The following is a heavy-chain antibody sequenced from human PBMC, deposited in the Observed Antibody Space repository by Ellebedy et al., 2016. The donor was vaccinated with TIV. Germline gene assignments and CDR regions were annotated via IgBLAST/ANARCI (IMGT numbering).Heavy chain of an antibody. CDR2: IYYSGST. D-gene: IGHD2-15*01. J-gene: IGHJ3*02. CDR3: ARVRWFPNAFDI. V-gene: IGHV4-59*01. CDR1: DGSISSYY. Sequence: MPSETLSLTCTVSDGSISSYYWSWIRQPPGKGLEWIGYIYYSGSTNYNPSLKSRVTISVDTSKNQFSLKLNSVTAADTAVYYCARVRWFPNAFDIWGQGTIVTVSS.